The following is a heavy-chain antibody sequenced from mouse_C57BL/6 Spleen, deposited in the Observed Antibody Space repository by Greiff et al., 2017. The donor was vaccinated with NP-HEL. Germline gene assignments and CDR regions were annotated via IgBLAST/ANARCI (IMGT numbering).Heavy chain of an antibody. D-gene: IGHD2-4*01. Sequence: DVHLVESGGGLVKPGGSLKLSCAASGFTFSSYAMSWVRQTPEKRLEWVATISDGGSYTYYPDNVKGRFTISRDNAKNNLYLQMSHLKSEDTAMYYCASDDYDYDGGFAYWGQGTLVTVSA. V-gene: IGHV5-4*01. CDR2: ISDGGSYT. CDR1: GFTFSSYA. J-gene: IGHJ3*01. CDR3: ASDDYDYDGGFAY.